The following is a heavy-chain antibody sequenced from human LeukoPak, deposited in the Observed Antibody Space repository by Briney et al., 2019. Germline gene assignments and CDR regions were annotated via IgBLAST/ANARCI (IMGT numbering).Heavy chain of an antibody. CDR2: IHSSGYT. CDR1: DGSHSRYY. D-gene: IGHD6-13*01. CDR3: AKRQGPNSGSYDWFDP. J-gene: IGHJ5*02. V-gene: IGHV4-4*09. Sequence: AESLSLTCTVSDGSHSRYYWSWMRQPPAQGLEWIAYIHSSGYTNYNPSLKSQVTISVDTSKNQFSLKVTSVTAADTAVYYCAKRQGPNSGSYDWFDPWGQGTLVTVSS.